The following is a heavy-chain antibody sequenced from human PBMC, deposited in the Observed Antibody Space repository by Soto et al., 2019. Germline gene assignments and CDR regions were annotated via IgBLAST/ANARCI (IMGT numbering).Heavy chain of an antibody. CDR1: GFTFSNAW. J-gene: IGHJ6*02. D-gene: IGHD3-16*01. V-gene: IGHV3-15*07. CDR2: IKSKTDGGTT. CDR3: TTGDYDLWGYYYYGMDV. Sequence: GGSLRLSCAASGFTFSNAWMNWVRQAPGKGLEWVGRIKSKTDGGTTDYAAPVKGRFTISRDDSKNTLYLQMNSLKTEDTAVYYCTTGDYDLWGYYYYGMDVWGQGTTVTVSS.